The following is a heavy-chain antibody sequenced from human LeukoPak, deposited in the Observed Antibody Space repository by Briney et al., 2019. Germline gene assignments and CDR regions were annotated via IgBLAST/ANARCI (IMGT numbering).Heavy chain of an antibody. V-gene: IGHV4-4*07. CDR2: ISTSGST. CDR3: ARAHSIASYYYGVDV. D-gene: IGHD6-13*01. J-gene: IGHJ6*02. Sequence: SETLSLTCTVSGASISSYYWSWIRQPAGKGLEWIGRISTSGSTNYNPSLKSRVTISLDTSKNQFSLTLSSVTAADTAVYFCARAHSIASYYYGVDVWGQGTTVTVSS. CDR1: GASISSYY.